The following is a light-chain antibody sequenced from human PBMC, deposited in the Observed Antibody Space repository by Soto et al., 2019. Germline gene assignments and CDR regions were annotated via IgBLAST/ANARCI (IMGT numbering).Light chain of an antibody. CDR1: QSVSNF. CDR3: QQRSNWPWT. V-gene: IGKV3-11*01. CDR2: DAS. J-gene: IGKJ1*01. Sequence: EIVLTQSPATLSLSPGERATLSCRASQSVSNFLAWYQQKPGQAPRLLISDASNRATGIPGRFSGSGSGTDFSLTISSREPDDCAVYYCQQRSNWPWTFGQGTNVEIK.